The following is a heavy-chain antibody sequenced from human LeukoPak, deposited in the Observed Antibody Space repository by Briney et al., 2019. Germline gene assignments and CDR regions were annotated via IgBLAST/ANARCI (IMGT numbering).Heavy chain of an antibody. Sequence: SETLSLTCTVSGGSISSGSDYWSWIRQPAGKGLEWIGRIYTSGTTNYNPSLKSRVTISVDTSMSQFSLKLSSVTAADTAVYYCARTLYYDFWSGYSIYFDYWGQGTLVTVSS. CDR3: ARTLYYDFWSGYSIYFDY. V-gene: IGHV4-61*02. J-gene: IGHJ4*02. D-gene: IGHD3-3*01. CDR2: IYTSGTT. CDR1: GGSISSGSDY.